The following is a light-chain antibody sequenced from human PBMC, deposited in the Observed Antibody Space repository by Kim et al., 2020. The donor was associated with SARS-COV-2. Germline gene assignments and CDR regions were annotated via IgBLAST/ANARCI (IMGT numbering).Light chain of an antibody. V-gene: IGLV2-14*01. CDR2: DVS. Sequence: QSALTQPASVSGSPGQSITISCTGTSSDVGGYNYVSWYQQHPGKAPKLMIYDVSKRPSGVSNRFSGSKSGNTASLTISGLQAEDEADYYCSSHTSSSTFDNYVFGTGTKVTVL. CDR1: SSDVGGYNY. CDR3: SSHTSSSTFDNYV. J-gene: IGLJ1*01.